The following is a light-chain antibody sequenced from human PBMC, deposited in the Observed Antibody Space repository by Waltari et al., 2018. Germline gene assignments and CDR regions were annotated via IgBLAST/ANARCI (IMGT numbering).Light chain of an antibody. CDR1: QSISDW. Sequence: DIQMTQSPSTLSASVGDRVTITCRASQSISDWVAWYQHKPGKAPNLLIYEASSLESGVPSRFSGSGSGAEFTLPISSLQPDDFATYYCQHYNIYPVMFGQGTRLEIK. CDR3: QHYNIYPVM. CDR2: EAS. J-gene: IGKJ5*01. V-gene: IGKV1-5*03.